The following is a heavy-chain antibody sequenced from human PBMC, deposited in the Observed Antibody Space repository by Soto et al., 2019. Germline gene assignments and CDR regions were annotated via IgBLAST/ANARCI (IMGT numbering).Heavy chain of an antibody. D-gene: IGHD1-26*01. Sequence: GGSLRLSCAASGFTFSSYGMHWVRQAPGKGLEWVAVIWYDGSNKYYADSVKGRFTISRDNSKNTLYLQMNSLRAEDTAVYYCARRGRPSHSSGAYYYYYMDVWGKGTTVTVSS. V-gene: IGHV3-33*01. CDR2: IWYDGSNK. J-gene: IGHJ6*03. CDR1: GFTFSSYG. CDR3: ARRGRPSHSSGAYYYYYMDV.